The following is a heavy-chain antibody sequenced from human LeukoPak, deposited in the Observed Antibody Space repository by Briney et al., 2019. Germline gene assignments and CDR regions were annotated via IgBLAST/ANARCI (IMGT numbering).Heavy chain of an antibody. CDR1: GGFISSYY. J-gene: IGHJ4*02. CDR2: IYYSGST. CDR3: ARGTTYYDSSGYGY. Sequence: SETLSLTCTVSGGFISSYYWSWIRQPPGKGLEWIGYIYYSGSTNYNPSLKSRVTISVDTSKNQFSLKLSSVTAADTAVYYCARGTTYYDSSGYGYWGQGTLVTVSS. V-gene: IGHV4-59*08. D-gene: IGHD3-22*01.